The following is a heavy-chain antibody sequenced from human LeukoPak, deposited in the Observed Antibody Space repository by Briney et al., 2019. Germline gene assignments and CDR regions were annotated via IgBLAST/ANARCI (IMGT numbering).Heavy chain of an antibody. Sequence: PSETLSLTCAVYGGSFSGYYWSWIRQPPGKGLEWIGEINHSGSTNYNPSLKSRVTIPVDTSKNQFSLKLSSVTAADTAVYYCARGSTYWYFDPWGRGTLVTVSS. CDR3: ARGSTYWYFDP. V-gene: IGHV4-34*01. J-gene: IGHJ2*01. CDR1: GGSFSGYY. CDR2: INHSGST.